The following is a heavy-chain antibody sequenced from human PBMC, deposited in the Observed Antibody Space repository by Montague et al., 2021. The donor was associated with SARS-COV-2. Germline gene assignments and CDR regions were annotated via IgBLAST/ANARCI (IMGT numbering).Heavy chain of an antibody. D-gene: IGHD3-22*01. CDR2: IKQDGSEK. CDR3: ARGYDSSGYQY. Sequence: SLRLSCPASGFTFSTFWMTWVRQVPGKGLEWVANIKQDGSEKYYVDSVKGRFTISRDNAKNSLYLQLDSLRAEDTAVYYCARGYDSSGYQYWGQGTLVTASS. V-gene: IGHV3-7*05. J-gene: IGHJ4*02. CDR1: GFTFSTFW.